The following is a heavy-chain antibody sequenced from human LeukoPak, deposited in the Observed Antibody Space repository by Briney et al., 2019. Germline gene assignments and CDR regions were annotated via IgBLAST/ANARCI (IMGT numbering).Heavy chain of an antibody. V-gene: IGHV3-30*18. D-gene: IGHD5-18*01. J-gene: IGHJ6*02. CDR1: GFTFSSYG. CDR3: AKEQYSRGYYYYYGMDV. Sequence: GSLRLSCAASGFTFSSYGMHWVRQAPGKGLEWVAVISYDGSNKYYADSVKGRFTIPRDNSKNTLYLQMNSLRAEDTAVYYCAKEQYSRGYYYYYGMDVWGQGTTVTVSS. CDR2: ISYDGSNK.